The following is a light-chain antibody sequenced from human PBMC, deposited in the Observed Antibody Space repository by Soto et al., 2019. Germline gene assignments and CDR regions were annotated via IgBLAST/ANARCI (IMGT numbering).Light chain of an antibody. CDR1: SSDVGGYNY. V-gene: IGLV2-14*03. CDR3: NSYTTSSTLV. J-gene: IGLJ3*02. Sequence: QSVLTQPASVSGSPGQLITISCTGTSSDVGGYNYVSWYQHHPGKAPKLLIYNVSDRPSGVSNRFSGSKSGNTASLTISGLQAEDEADYYCNSYTTSSTLVFGGGTKLTVL. CDR2: NVS.